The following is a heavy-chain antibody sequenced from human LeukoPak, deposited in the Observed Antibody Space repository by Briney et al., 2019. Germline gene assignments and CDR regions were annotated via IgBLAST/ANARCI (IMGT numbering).Heavy chain of an antibody. D-gene: IGHD3-10*02. Sequence: GGSLRLSCATSGFTFGRYTIHWVRQAPGKGLEWVSLAGWAGGTTYYSDSVRGRFTISRDSGKNSVYLQMYSLTTDDTAFYFCAKELDTMFFDYWGQGALVTVSS. CDR2: AGWAGGTT. J-gene: IGHJ4*02. CDR3: AKELDTMFFDY. V-gene: IGHV3-43*01. CDR1: GFTFGRYT.